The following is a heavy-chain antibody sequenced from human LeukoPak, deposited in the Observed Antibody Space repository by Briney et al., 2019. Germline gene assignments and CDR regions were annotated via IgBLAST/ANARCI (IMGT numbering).Heavy chain of an antibody. CDR1: GGSISSYY. CDR2: IYYSGTT. D-gene: IGHD3-3*01. J-gene: IGHJ6*02. Sequence: SETLSLTCTVSGGSISSYYWSWIRQPPGKGLEWIGYIYYSGTTNYNPSLKSRVTISVDTSKNQFSLKLSSVTAADTAVYYCARDVEGITIFGVASPLNYYYYYGMDVWGQGTTVTVSS. CDR3: ARDVEGITIFGVASPLNYYYYYGMDV. V-gene: IGHV4-59*01.